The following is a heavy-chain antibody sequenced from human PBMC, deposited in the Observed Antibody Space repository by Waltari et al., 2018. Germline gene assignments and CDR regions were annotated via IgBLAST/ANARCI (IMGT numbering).Heavy chain of an antibody. V-gene: IGHV3-23*01. Sequence: VQLLESGGGLLQPGGSLILSCAASVFTFSSYAMHWVPKAPGKRLELVSSISGSGGSKYYADSVKGRFTISRDNSKNTLYLQMNSLRAEDTAVYYCAKEYYDYVWGSYRTFDPWGQGTLVTVSS. CDR1: VFTFSSYA. CDR2: ISGSGGSK. CDR3: AKEYYDYVWGSYRTFDP. D-gene: IGHD3-16*02. J-gene: IGHJ5*02.